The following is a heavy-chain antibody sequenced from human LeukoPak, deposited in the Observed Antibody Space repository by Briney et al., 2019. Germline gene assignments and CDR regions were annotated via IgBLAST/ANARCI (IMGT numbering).Heavy chain of an antibody. V-gene: IGHV3-21*01. CDR2: ISSSSSYI. Sequence: PGGSLRLSCAASGFTFSSYSMNWVRQAPGKGLEWVSSISSSSSYIYYADSVKGRFTISRDNAKNSLYLQMNSLRAEDTAVYYCARTPVDFWSGYYPGNYYYYYMDVWGKGTTVTVSS. CDR1: GFTFSSYS. CDR3: ARTPVDFWSGYYPGNYYYYYMDV. J-gene: IGHJ6*03. D-gene: IGHD3-3*01.